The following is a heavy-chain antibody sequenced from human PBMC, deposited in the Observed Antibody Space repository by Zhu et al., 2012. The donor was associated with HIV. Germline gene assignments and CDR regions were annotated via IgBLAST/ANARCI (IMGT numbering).Heavy chain of an antibody. D-gene: IGHD6-19*01. J-gene: IGHJ4*02. CDR1: NGSINNYY. V-gene: IGHV4-4*07. CDR3: AGGGVAGNAY. CDR2: IYSSGST. Sequence: QVQLQESGPGLVKPSESLSLTCTVSNGSINNYYWSWIRQPAGKGLEWIGRIYSSGSTDYNPSLKSRVTMSVDMSRNQVSLMLTSVTVADTAVYYCAGGGVAGNAYWSQGALVTVSS.